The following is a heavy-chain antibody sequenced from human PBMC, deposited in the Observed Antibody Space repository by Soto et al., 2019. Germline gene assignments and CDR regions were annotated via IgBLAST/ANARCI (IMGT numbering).Heavy chain of an antibody. D-gene: IGHD2-21*02. Sequence: PGGSRRRSWAASGFTFSKAYMNWGRQAPGKGLEWVGQIDIKIDADKTDFAAPVKGRFTLSRDDSKNTVYLQMNGLEIEDTAMYYCVTRFTAVATARFGYWGQGTLVTVSS. CDR3: VTRFTAVATARFGY. CDR2: IDIKIDADKT. CDR1: GFTFSKAY. J-gene: IGHJ4*02. V-gene: IGHV3-15*04.